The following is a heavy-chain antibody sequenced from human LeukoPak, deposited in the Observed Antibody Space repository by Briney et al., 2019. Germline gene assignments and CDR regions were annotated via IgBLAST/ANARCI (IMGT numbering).Heavy chain of an antibody. CDR3: ARRYCSGGSCYSHFDY. CDR1: GYSFTSYW. CDR2: IYPGDSDT. J-gene: IGHJ4*02. D-gene: IGHD2-15*01. V-gene: IGHV5-51*01. Sequence: GGSLKISCKGSGYSFTSYWIGWVRQMPGKGLEWMGIIYPGDSDTRYSPSFQGQVTISADKSISTAYLQWSSLKASDTAMYYCARRYCSGGSCYSHFDYWGQGTLVTVSS.